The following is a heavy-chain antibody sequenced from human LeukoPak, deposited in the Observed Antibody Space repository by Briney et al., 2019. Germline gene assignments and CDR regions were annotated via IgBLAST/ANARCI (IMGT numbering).Heavy chain of an antibody. CDR1: GFTFHNAW. J-gene: IGHJ4*02. CDR3: TTLSNDVLY. CDR2: MKSNRDGGTS. D-gene: IGHD4-11*01. V-gene: IGHV3-15*01. Sequence: GGSLRLSCAAFGFTFHNAWMTWVRQAPGKGLEWVGRMKSNRDGGTSDYAEPVKGRFTISRDDSKNTLYLHMNSLRAEDTAVYYCTTLSNDVLYWGQGTLVTVS.